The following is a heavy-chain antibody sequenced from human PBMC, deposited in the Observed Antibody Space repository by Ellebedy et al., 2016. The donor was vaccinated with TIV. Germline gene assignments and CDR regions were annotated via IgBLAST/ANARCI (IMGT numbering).Heavy chain of an antibody. CDR3: ARGGHGGFAGWDRMDV. Sequence: GESLKISCAASGFTFSSYAMHWVRQAPGKGLVWVAVISYDGSNKYYAASVKGRFTISRDNSKNTLHLQMNSLRAEDTAVYYCARGGHGGFAGWDRMDVWGQGTTVIVSS. CDR2: ISYDGSNK. J-gene: IGHJ6*02. CDR1: GFTFSSYA. D-gene: IGHD5-12*01. V-gene: IGHV3-30-3*01.